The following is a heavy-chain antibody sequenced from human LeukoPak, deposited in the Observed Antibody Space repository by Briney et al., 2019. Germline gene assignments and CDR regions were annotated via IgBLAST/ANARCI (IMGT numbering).Heavy chain of an antibody. J-gene: IGHJ4*02. CDR3: ARNATTVNHVYKYFDY. Sequence: SETLSFTCSVSGGSMNGGLYYWAWIRQSPGKGLEWIGSAFNSGSTSYNPSLKSRVTISVDTSKNQFSLKLTSVTAADTAVYYCARNATTVNHVYKYFDYWGQGALVTVSS. CDR1: GGSMNGGLYY. CDR2: AFNSGST. D-gene: IGHD4-17*01. V-gene: IGHV4-39*01.